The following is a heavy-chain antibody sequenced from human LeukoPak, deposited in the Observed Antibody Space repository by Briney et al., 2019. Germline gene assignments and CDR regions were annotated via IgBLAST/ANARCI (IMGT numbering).Heavy chain of an antibody. CDR2: IIPIFGTA. CDR1: GGTFISYA. CDR3: ARVSSYGRYYFDY. D-gene: IGHD5-18*01. V-gene: IGHV1-69*05. J-gene: IGHJ4*02. Sequence: SVKVSCKASGGTFISYAISWVRQAPGQGLEWMGRIIPIFGTANYAQKFQGRVTITTDESTSTAYMELSSLRSEDTAVYYCARVSSYGRYYFDYWGQGTLVTVSS.